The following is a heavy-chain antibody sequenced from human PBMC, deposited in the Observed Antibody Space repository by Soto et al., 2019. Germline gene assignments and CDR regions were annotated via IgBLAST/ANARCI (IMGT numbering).Heavy chain of an antibody. D-gene: IGHD1-1*01. CDR3: AHSPLGQLLLYFDF. Sequence: QITLKESGPTLVKPTQTLTLTCTFSGFSLTTSGVGVGWIRQPPGKALEWLALIYWDDEKRYSPSLTSTLYITQDTSNTQVVLTMTNMDPVDTATYFCAHSPLGQLLLYFDFWGQGTLVTVSS. CDR2: IYWDDEK. V-gene: IGHV2-5*02. J-gene: IGHJ4*02. CDR1: GFSLTTSGVG.